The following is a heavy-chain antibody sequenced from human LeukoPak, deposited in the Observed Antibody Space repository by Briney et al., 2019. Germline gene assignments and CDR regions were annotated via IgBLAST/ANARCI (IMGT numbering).Heavy chain of an antibody. D-gene: IGHD1-26*01. J-gene: IGHJ4*02. CDR2: VYPGDSDL. V-gene: IGHV5-51*01. CDR1: GYRFSDYW. CDR3: ARQIHCGSYYGIDPAGY. Sequence: GESLKISCKTSGYRFSDYWIGWVRQMPGQGLEWMGIVYPGDSDLRYSPSFQGQVTISADKSISTAYLQWSSLKASDTAMYYCARQIHCGSYYGIDPAGYWGQGTLVTVSS.